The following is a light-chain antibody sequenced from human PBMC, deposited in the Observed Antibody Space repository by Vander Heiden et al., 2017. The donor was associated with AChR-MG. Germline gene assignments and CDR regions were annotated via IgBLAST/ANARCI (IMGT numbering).Light chain of an antibody. CDR3: QVWDSSSDSWV. Sequence: SYVLTQPTSVSVAPGKTARITCGGNNIGSKSVHWYQQKPGQAPVLVIYYDSDRPSGIPERFSGSNSGNTATLTISRVEAGDEADYYCQVWDSSSDSWVFGGGTKLTVL. J-gene: IGLJ3*02. V-gene: IGLV3-21*04. CDR2: YDS. CDR1: NIGSKS.